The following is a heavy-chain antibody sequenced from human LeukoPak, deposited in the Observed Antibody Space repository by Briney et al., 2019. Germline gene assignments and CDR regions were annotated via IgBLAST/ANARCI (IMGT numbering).Heavy chain of an antibody. D-gene: IGHD1-7*01. J-gene: IGHJ4*02. CDR3: ARQAIMELQLIY. Sequence: PSETLSLTCTVSGYSISSGYYWGWIRQPPGKGLEWIGSIYHSGSTYYNPSLKSRVTLSVDTSKNQFSLKLTSVTAADTAVYYCARQAIMELQLIYWGQGTLVTVSS. V-gene: IGHV4-38-2*02. CDR2: IYHSGST. CDR1: GYSISSGYY.